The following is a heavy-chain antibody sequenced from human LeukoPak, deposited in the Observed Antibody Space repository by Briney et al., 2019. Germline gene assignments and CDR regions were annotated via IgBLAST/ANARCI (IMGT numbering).Heavy chain of an antibody. CDR1: GFTFSSYW. V-gene: IGHV3-7*03. CDR2: IKQDGSEI. D-gene: IGHD1-1*01. CDR3: AREHGDWNGFRDL. Sequence: GGSLRLSCAASGFTFSSYWMSWVRQARGKGLEWVANIKQDGSEIYYVDSVKGRFTISRDNAKNSLSLQMNSLRAEDTAVYYCAREHGDWNGFRDLWGQGTLVTVSS. J-gene: IGHJ5*02.